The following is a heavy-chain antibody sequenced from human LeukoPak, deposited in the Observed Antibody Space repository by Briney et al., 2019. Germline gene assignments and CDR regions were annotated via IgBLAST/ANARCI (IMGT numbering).Heavy chain of an antibody. J-gene: IGHJ5*02. CDR2: INHSGST. Sequence: SETLSLTCAVYGGSFSGYYWSWIRQPPGKGLEWIGEINHSGSTNYNPSLKSRVTISVDTSKNQFSLKLSSVTAADTAVYYCARKTDFWSGYPSGTWGLRHWFDPWGQGTLVTVSS. D-gene: IGHD3-3*01. CDR3: ARKTDFWSGYPSGTWGLRHWFDP. CDR1: GGSFSGYY. V-gene: IGHV4-34*01.